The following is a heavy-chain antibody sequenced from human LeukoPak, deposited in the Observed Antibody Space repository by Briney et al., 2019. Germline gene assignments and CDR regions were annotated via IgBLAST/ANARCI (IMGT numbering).Heavy chain of an antibody. Sequence: GGSLRLSCAASGFTFSSYAMSWVRQAPGKGLEWVSAISGSGGSTYYTDSVKGRFTISRDNSKNTLYLQMNSLRAEDTAVYYCAKGSRSSRGTYYYYMDLWGKGTTVTVSS. CDR3: AKGSRSSRGTYYYYMDL. CDR1: GFTFSSYA. V-gene: IGHV3-23*01. CDR2: ISGSGGST. D-gene: IGHD1-26*01. J-gene: IGHJ6*03.